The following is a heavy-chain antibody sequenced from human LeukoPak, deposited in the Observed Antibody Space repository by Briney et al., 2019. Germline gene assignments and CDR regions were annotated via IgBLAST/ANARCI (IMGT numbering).Heavy chain of an antibody. V-gene: IGHV3-7*03. CDR3: ARPLRLGAAIGGGYSDY. CDR1: GFTFSRYW. J-gene: IGHJ4*02. CDR2: IKQDGSEK. Sequence: GGSLRLSCAASGFTFSRYWMSWVRQAPGKGLEWVANIKQDGSEKYYVDSVKGRFTISRDNAKNSLYLQMNSLRAEDTAVYYCARPLRLGAAIGGGYSDYWGQGTLVTVSS. D-gene: IGHD2-2*01.